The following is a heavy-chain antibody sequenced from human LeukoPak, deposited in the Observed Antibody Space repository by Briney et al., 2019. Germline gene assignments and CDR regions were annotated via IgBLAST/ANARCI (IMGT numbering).Heavy chain of an antibody. V-gene: IGHV3-30*04. CDR2: ISYDGSNK. Sequence: PGGSLRLSCAASGFTFSSYAMHWVRQAPGKGLEWVAVISYDGSNKYYADSVKGRFTISRDNSKNTLYLQMNSLRAKDTAVYYCARSGRYSYGYSGYWGQGTLVTVSS. J-gene: IGHJ4*02. CDR3: ARSGRYSYGYSGY. CDR1: GFTFSSYA. D-gene: IGHD5-18*01.